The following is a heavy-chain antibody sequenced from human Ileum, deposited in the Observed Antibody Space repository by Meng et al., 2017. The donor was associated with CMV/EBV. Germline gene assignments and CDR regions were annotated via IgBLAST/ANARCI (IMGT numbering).Heavy chain of an antibody. CDR1: RGSRVRSSYC. Sequence: LQRGGSGRGLVEAAETPSPHWTVSRGSRVRSSYCWGWGRQPPGKGMEWIGNFYYSGSTYYNPSLQRRLTISVDTSKQHFSLKLSSGTAADTAVYYCARQNCSLTSCSFGGWFDPWGQGTLVTVSS. V-gene: IGHV4-39*01. D-gene: IGHD2-2*01. J-gene: IGHJ5*02. CDR2: FYYSGST. CDR3: ARQNCSLTSCSFGGWFDP.